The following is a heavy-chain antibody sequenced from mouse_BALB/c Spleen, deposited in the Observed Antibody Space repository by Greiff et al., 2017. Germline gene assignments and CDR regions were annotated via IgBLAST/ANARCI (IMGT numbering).Heavy chain of an antibody. D-gene: IGHD2-14*01. CDR3: ARAYYRQWYFDV. V-gene: IGHV5-9-4*01. Sequence: EVQLVESGGGLVKPGGSLKLSCAASGFTFSSYAMSWVRQSPEKRLEWVAEISSGGSYTYYPDTVTGRFTISRDNAKNTLYLEMSSLRSEDTAMYYCARAYYRQWYFDVWGAGTTVTVSS. CDR2: ISSGGSYT. J-gene: IGHJ1*01. CDR1: GFTFSSYA.